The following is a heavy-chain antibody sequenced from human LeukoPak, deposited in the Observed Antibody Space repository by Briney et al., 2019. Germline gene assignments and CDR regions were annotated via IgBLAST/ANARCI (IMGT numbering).Heavy chain of an antibody. CDR3: ARGSRDGYNHFDY. D-gene: IGHD5-24*01. CDR1: GGSITSYY. V-gene: IGHV4-4*07. CDR2: IYTSGTI. J-gene: IGHJ4*02. Sequence: SETLSLTCTVSGGSITSYYYNWIRQPAGKGLEWIGRIYTSGTINYNPSLKSRVTMSVDTSKNQFSLKLSSVTAADTAVYYCARGSRDGYNHFDYWGQGTLVTVSS.